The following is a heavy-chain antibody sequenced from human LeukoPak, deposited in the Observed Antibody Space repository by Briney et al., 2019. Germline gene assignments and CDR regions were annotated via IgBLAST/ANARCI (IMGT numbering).Heavy chain of an antibody. Sequence: ASVKVSCKASGYTFTSYDINWVRQATGQGLGWMGWMNPNSGNTGYAQKFQGRVTITRNTSISTAYMELSSLRSEDTAVYYCARESDLASIAARGLYDYWGQGTLVTVSS. V-gene: IGHV1-8*03. J-gene: IGHJ4*02. CDR3: ARESDLASIAARGLYDY. D-gene: IGHD6-6*01. CDR2: MNPNSGNT. CDR1: GYTFTSYD.